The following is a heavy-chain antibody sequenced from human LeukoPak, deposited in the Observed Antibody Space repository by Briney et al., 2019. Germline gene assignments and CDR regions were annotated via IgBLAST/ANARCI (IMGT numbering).Heavy chain of an antibody. V-gene: IGHV3-23*01. Sequence: PGGSLRLSCAASGFTFSNYAVTWVRQAPGKGLEWVSAISSSGGSTYYADSVKGRFTISRDNFKNTLYLQMNSLRAEDTAVYYCAKTPPRDSSGYYYYFDYWGQGTLVTVSS. D-gene: IGHD3-22*01. CDR3: AKTPPRDSSGYYYYFDY. CDR2: ISSSGGST. J-gene: IGHJ4*02. CDR1: GFTFSNYA.